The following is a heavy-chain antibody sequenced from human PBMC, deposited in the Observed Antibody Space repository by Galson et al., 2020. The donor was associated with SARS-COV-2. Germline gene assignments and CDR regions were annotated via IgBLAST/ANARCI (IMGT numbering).Heavy chain of an antibody. V-gene: IGHV3-23*01. CDR3: AKMEGIAVAATPN. D-gene: IGHD6-19*01. Sequence: GESLKISCAASGFTFSSYAMSWVRQAPGKGLEWVSRISGSGASTYYADSVKGRFTISRDNSKNTLYLQMNSLRAEDTAIYYCAKMEGIAVAATPNWGQGTLVTVSS. CDR2: ISGSGAST. CDR1: GFTFSSYA. J-gene: IGHJ4*02.